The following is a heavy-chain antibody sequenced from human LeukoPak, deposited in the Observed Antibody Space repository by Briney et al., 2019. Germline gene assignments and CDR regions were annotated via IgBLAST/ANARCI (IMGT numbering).Heavy chain of an antibody. CDR2: IQSDGSDQ. D-gene: IGHD6-13*01. CDR1: GFTFSSYG. V-gene: IGHV3-30*02. CDR3: AKSGKYSSSYRFVDY. Sequence: PGGSLRLSCAASGFTFSSYGMHWVRQAPGKGLEWVAFIQSDGSDQYYADSVKGRFTISRDNSKKTLYLQMNSLRAEDTAVYYCAKSGKYSSSYRFVDYWGQGTLVTVSS. J-gene: IGHJ4*02.